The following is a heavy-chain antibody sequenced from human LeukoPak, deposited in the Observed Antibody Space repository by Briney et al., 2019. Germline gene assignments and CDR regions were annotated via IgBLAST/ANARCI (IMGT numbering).Heavy chain of an antibody. CDR2: IYYSGST. Sequence: PSETLSLTCTVSGGSISSGDYYWSWIRQPPGKGLEWIGYIYYSGSTYYNPSLKSRVTISVDTSKNQFSLKLSSVTAADTAVYYCARGYLLPHEKIRLWFGDWKGMDVWGQGTTVTVSS. CDR1: GGSISSGDYY. J-gene: IGHJ6*02. D-gene: IGHD3-10*01. CDR3: ARGYLLPHEKIRLWFGDWKGMDV. V-gene: IGHV4-30-4*01.